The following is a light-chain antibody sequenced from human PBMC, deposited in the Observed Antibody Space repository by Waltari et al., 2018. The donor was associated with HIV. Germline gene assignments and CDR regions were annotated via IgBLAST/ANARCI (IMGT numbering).Light chain of an antibody. J-gene: IGKJ4*01. CDR2: GAS. Sequence: DIQMTQSPSSLSASVGDAVNITCRASQGISNHLAWIQQKPGTAPKSLIFGASILQSWVPSRFRVNGSATDFTHTIDNLQAEDFATYFCQHYLSYPVTFGGGTKVE. V-gene: IGKV1-16*01. CDR1: QGISNH. CDR3: QHYLSYPVT.